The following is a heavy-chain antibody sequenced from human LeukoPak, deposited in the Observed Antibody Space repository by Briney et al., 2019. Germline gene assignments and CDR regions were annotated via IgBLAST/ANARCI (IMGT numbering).Heavy chain of an antibody. CDR3: AKDDAWLRFGE. CDR1: GFIFSRHG. Sequence: GGTLRLSCAASGFIFSRHGMNWVRQAPGKGLEWVSGISPSGDITYYADSVKGRFTISRDNSKNTLYLEVISLTAEDTAVYYCAKDDAWLRFGEWSQGTLVTVSS. V-gene: IGHV3-23*01. J-gene: IGHJ4*02. D-gene: IGHD3-10*01. CDR2: ISPSGDIT.